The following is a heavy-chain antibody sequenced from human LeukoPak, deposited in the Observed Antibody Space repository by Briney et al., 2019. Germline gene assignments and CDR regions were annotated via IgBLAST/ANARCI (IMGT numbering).Heavy chain of an antibody. CDR2: ISSSSSYI. J-gene: IGHJ3*02. V-gene: IGHV3-21*01. CDR3: VTYSGPGAFDI. CDR1: GFTFSSYS. D-gene: IGHD1-26*01. Sequence: GGSLRLSCAASGFTFSSYSMNWVRQAPGKGLEWVSSISSSSSYIYYADSVKGRFTISRDNAKNSLYLQMNSLRAEDTTVYYCVTYSGPGAFDIWGQGTMVTVSS.